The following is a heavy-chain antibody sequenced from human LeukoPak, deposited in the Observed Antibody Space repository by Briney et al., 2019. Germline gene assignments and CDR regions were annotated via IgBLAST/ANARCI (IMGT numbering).Heavy chain of an antibody. Sequence: ASVKVPCKASGYTFTSYDINWVRQATGQGLEWMGWMNPNSGNTGYAQKFQGRVTITRNTSISTAYMELSSLRSEDTAVYYCARAYRDFYDFWSGYYTGRGWFDPWGQGTLVTVSS. D-gene: IGHD3-3*01. CDR2: MNPNSGNT. CDR1: GYTFTSYD. V-gene: IGHV1-8*03. J-gene: IGHJ5*02. CDR3: ARAYRDFYDFWSGYYTGRGWFDP.